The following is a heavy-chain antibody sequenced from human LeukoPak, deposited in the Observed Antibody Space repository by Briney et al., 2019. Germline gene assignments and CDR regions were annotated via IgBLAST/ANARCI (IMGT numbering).Heavy chain of an antibody. CDR1: GGTFSSYA. CDR2: IIPIFGTA. V-gene: IGHV1-69*13. D-gene: IGHD2-21*01. Sequence: GASVKVSCTASGGTFSSYAISWVRQAPGQGLEWMGGIIPIFGTANHAQKFQGRVTITADESTSTAYMELSSLRSEDTAVYYCARGRRHTFDYWGQGTLVTVSS. J-gene: IGHJ4*02. CDR3: ARGRRHTFDY.